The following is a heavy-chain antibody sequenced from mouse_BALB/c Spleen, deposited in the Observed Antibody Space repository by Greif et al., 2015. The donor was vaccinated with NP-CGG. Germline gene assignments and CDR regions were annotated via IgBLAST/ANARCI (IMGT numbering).Heavy chain of an antibody. D-gene: IGHD2-4*01. V-gene: IGHV2-9*02. CDR1: GFSLTSYG. J-gene: IGHJ2*01. CDR2: IWAGGST. CDR3: ARERSMITYYFDY. Sequence: VQRVESGPGLVAPSQSLSITCTVSGFSLTSYGVHWVRQPPGKGLEWLGVIWAGGSTNYNLALMSRLSISKDNSKGQVFLKMNSLQTDDTAMYYCARERSMITYYFDYWGQGTTLTVSS.